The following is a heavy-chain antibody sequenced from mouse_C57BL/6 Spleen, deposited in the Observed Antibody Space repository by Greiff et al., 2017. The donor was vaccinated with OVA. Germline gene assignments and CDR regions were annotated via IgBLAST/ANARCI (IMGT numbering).Heavy chain of an antibody. J-gene: IGHJ2*01. Sequence: QVQLQQPGAELVKPGASVKLSCKASGYTFTSYWMHWVKQRPGQGLEWIGMIHPNSGSTNYNEKFKSKATLTVDKSSSTAYMQLSSLTSEDSAVYYCAGSGGLTTVVAEYFDYWGQGTTLTVSS. CDR1: GYTFTSYW. V-gene: IGHV1-64*01. CDR3: AGSGGLTTVVAEYFDY. D-gene: IGHD1-1*01. CDR2: IHPNSGST.